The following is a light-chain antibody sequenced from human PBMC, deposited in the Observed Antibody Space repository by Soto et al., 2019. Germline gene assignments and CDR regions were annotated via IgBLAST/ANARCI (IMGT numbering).Light chain of an antibody. CDR3: QQYGSSFPWT. J-gene: IGKJ1*01. V-gene: IGKV3-20*01. Sequence: EILLKQSPGTLSLSPGERATLSCRASQFLSSSFLAWYQQKPGQAPRLLIYGASSRATDIPDRFSGGGSGTEFTRTSSRLEPEDFSVYYFQQYGSSFPWTFGQGTKVEIK. CDR1: QFLSSSF. CDR2: GAS.